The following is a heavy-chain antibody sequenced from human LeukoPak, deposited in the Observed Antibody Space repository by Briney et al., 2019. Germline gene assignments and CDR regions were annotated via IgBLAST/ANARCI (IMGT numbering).Heavy chain of an antibody. Sequence: GGSLRLSCAASGFTFSSYDMNWVRQAPGKGLEWVSSISSASNYINYADSVKGRFTISRDNVKSSLYLQMNSLRAEDTAVYYCARTLFGAYNWFDPWGQGALVTVSS. J-gene: IGHJ5*02. D-gene: IGHD3-3*01. CDR2: ISSASNYI. V-gene: IGHV3-21*01. CDR1: GFTFSSYD. CDR3: ARTLFGAYNWFDP.